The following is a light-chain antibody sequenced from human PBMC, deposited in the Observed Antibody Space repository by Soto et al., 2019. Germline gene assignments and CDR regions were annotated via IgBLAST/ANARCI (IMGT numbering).Light chain of an antibody. CDR1: SSDVGGYNY. V-gene: IGLV2-14*01. J-gene: IGLJ1*01. CDR2: EVS. CDR3: SSHTSYSTRV. Sequence: QSVLTQPASVSGSPGQRIAISCTGTSSDVGGYNYVSWYQQHPGKAPKLMIHEVSNRPSGISDRFSGSKSGNTASLTISGLQADDEADYYCSSHTSYSTRVFGTGTKVTVL.